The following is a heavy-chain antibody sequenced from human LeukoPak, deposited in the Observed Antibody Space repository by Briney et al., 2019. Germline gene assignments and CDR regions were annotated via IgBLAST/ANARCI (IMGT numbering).Heavy chain of an antibody. CDR3: ARGFRERSGYEPLRY. D-gene: IGHD5-12*01. CDR1: GGTFSSYA. J-gene: IGHJ4*02. V-gene: IGHV1-69*13. CDR2: IIPIFGTA. Sequence: ASVKVSCKASGGTFSSYAISWVRQAPGQGLEWMGGIIPIFGTANYAQKFQGRVTITADESTSTAYMELSSLRSEDTAVYYCARGFRERSGYEPLRYWGQGTLVTVSS.